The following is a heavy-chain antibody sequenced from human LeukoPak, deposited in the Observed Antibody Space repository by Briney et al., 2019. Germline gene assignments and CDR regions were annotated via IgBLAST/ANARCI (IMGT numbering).Heavy chain of an antibody. D-gene: IGHD5-12*01. V-gene: IGHV3-74*01. J-gene: IGHJ4*02. CDR3: ARVGAIVARLPHFDY. CDR1: GFTFSGYW. CDR2: INSDGSRT. Sequence: PGGSLRLSCAASGFTFSGYWMHWVRQAPGKGLVWVSRINSDGSRTSYADSVKGRFTVSRDNAKNTLYLQMNSLRAEDTAVYYCARVGAIVARLPHFDYWGQGTLVTVSS.